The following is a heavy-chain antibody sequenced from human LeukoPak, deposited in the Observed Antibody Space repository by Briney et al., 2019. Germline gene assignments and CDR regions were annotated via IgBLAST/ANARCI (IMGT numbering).Heavy chain of an antibody. CDR2: ISSGSSSI. CDR3: ARGRPVDY. Sequence: PGGSLRLSCAASGFTFSTHNMNWVRQAPGKGLEWVSYISSGSSSIYYADSLKGRFTIPRDNAKNSLYLQMNSLRVEDTAVYYCARGRPVDYWGQGTLVTVSS. V-gene: IGHV3-48*01. J-gene: IGHJ4*02. CDR1: GFTFSTHN.